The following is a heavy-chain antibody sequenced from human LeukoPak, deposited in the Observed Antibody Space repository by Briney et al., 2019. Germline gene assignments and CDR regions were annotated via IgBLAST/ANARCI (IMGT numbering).Heavy chain of an antibody. CDR3: AKVVLLWFGELFAFDY. CDR2: ISGSGGST. V-gene: IGHV3-23*01. D-gene: IGHD3-10*01. Sequence: GGSLRLSCAASGFTFSSYAMSWVRQAPGKGLEWVSAISGSGGSTYYADSVKGRFTISRDNSKDTLYLQMNSLRAEDTAVYYCAKVVLLWFGELFAFDYWGQGTLVTVSS. J-gene: IGHJ4*02. CDR1: GFTFSSYA.